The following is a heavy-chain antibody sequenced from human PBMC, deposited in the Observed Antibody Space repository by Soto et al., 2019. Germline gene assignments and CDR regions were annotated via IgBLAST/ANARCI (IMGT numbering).Heavy chain of an antibody. CDR1: GYTFTSYD. Sequence: QVQLVQSGAEVKKPGASVKVSCKASGYTFTSYDINWVRQATGQGLEWMGWMNPNSGNTVYAQKLQGRVTMTRNTSIRTAYMELSSLRSEHRAVYYCARERSYGLDYWGQGTLVTVSS. CDR2: MNPNSGNT. D-gene: IGHD5-18*01. J-gene: IGHJ4*02. V-gene: IGHV1-8*01. CDR3: ARERSYGLDY.